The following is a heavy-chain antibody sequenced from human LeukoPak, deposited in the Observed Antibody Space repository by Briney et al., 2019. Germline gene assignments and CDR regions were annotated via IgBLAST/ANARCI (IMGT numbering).Heavy chain of an antibody. J-gene: IGHJ4*02. Sequence: PSETLSLTCTVSGDSISSYYWSWIRQPPGKGLEWIGYNSGSTNYNPSLKSRVTISVDTSKNQFSLKLSSVTAADTAVYYCAKSGYSSGWYRGYFDYWGQGTLVTVSS. CDR3: AKSGYSSGWYRGYFDY. CDR2: NSGST. V-gene: IGHV4-59*01. D-gene: IGHD6-19*01. CDR1: GDSISSYY.